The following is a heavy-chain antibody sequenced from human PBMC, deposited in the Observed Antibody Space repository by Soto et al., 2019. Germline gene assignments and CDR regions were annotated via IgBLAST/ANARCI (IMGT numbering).Heavy chain of an antibody. D-gene: IGHD3-16*01. J-gene: IGHJ2*01. CDR3: AGGGGLYWYFDL. CDR1: GYTFTSYA. V-gene: IGHV1-3*01. CDR2: INAGNGNT. Sequence: QVQLVQSGAEVKKPGASVKVSCKASGYTFTSYAMHWVRQAPGQRREGMGWINAGNGNTKYSQNFQGRVTITRDTSASTAYMELSSLRSEDTAVYYGAGGGGLYWYFDLWGRGTLVTVSS.